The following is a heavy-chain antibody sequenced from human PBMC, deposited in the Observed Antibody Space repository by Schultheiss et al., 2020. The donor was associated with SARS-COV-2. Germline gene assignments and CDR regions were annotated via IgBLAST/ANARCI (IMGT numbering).Heavy chain of an antibody. V-gene: IGHV3-21*01. CDR3: ARRRYYYDSSGYYYYYYYGMDV. J-gene: IGHJ6*02. CDR2: ISSSSSYI. CDR1: GFTFSSYS. Sequence: GGSLRLSCAASGFTFSSYSMNWVRQAPGKGLEWVSSISSSSSYIYYADSVKGRFTISRDNAKNSLYLQMNSLRAEDTAVYYCARRRYYYDSSGYYYYYYYGMDVWGQGTTVTVSS. D-gene: IGHD3-22*01.